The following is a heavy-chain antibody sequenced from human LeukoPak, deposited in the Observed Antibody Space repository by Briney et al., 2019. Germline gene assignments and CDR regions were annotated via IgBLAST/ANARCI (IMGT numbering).Heavy chain of an antibody. Sequence: PGGSLRLSCAASRFTFSNYAMSWVRQAPGKGLEWVSGISGSGSYTYYADSVKGRFTISRDNAKNPLYLQMSSLRAEDTAVYYCARDWRYYGSGSFHQALDYWGQGTLVTVSS. J-gene: IGHJ4*02. V-gene: IGHV3-23*01. CDR2: ISGSGSYT. CDR3: ARDWRYYGSGSFHQALDY. D-gene: IGHD3-10*01. CDR1: RFTFSNYA.